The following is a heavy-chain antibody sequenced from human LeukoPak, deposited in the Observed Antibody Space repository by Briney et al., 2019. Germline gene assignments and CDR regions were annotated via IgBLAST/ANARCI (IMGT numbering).Heavy chain of an antibody. V-gene: IGHV1-46*01. CDR3: AKDRTAVAGFNWFDS. J-gene: IGHJ5*01. CDR2: INPSGGST. CDR1: GYTFTSYY. D-gene: IGHD6-19*01. Sequence: ASVKVSCKASGYTFTSYYMHWVRQAPGQGLEWMGIINPSGGSTSYAQKFQGRVTMTRDMSTSTVYMELRSLRFDDTAVYYCAKDRTAVAGFNWFDSWGQGTLVTVS.